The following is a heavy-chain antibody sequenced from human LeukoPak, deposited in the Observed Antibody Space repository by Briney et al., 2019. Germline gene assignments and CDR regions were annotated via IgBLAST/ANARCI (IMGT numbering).Heavy chain of an antibody. V-gene: IGHV3-21*01. CDR2: ISSSSNYI. D-gene: IGHD1-7*01. Sequence: PGGSLRLSCEASGFTFSTYSMNWVRQAPGKGLEWVSSISSSSNYIQYADSLKGRFTISRDNAKNSLYLQMNSPRVEDTAVYYCAREYKAPGWDYFDPWGQGTLVTVSS. J-gene: IGHJ5*02. CDR1: GFTFSTYS. CDR3: AREYKAPGWDYFDP.